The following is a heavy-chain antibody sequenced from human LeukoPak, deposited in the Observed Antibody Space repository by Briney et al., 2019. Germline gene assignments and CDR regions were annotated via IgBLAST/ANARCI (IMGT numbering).Heavy chain of an antibody. D-gene: IGHD5-24*01. V-gene: IGHV3-30*03. CDR2: ISYDGSNK. CDR1: RFTFSSYG. Sequence: PGGSLRLSCAASRFTFSSYGMHWVRQAPGKGLEWVAVISYDGSNKYYADSVKGRFTISRDNSKNTLYLQMNSLRAEDTAVYYCAIRDGYNSPFDYWGQGTLVTVSS. J-gene: IGHJ4*02. CDR3: AIRDGYNSPFDY.